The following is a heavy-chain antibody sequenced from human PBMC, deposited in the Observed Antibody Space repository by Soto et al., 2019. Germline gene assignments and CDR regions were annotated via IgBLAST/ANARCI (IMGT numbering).Heavy chain of an antibody. V-gene: IGHV1-69*13. CDR1: GGTFSSYA. Sequence: GASVKVPCKASGGTFSSYAISWVRQAPGQGLEWMGGIIPIFGTANYAQKFQGRVTITADESTSTAYMELSSLRSEDTAVYYCASPVVVVPAAIRAYYYGMDVWGQGTTVTVSS. J-gene: IGHJ6*02. CDR3: ASPVVVVPAAIRAYYYGMDV. CDR2: IIPIFGTA. D-gene: IGHD2-2*01.